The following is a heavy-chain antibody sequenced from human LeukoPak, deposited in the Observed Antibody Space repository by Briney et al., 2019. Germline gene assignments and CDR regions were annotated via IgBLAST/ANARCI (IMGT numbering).Heavy chain of an antibody. J-gene: IGHJ1*01. Sequence: GRSLRLSCAVSGSTFSSYGMHCVRQPPGRGLEWVAVISYDGPNKYYADSVKGRFTISRDNSKNTLYLQMNSLRTDDTAVYYCAKDFAKYCSGGCDFQYWGQGTLVTVSS. CDR3: AKDFAKYCSGGCDFQY. CDR2: ISYDGPNK. D-gene: IGHD2-15*01. CDR1: GSTFSSYG. V-gene: IGHV3-30*18.